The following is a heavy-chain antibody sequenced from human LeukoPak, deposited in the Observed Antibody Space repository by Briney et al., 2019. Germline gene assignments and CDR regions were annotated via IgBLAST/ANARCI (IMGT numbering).Heavy chain of an antibody. CDR2: INWNGGST. J-gene: IGHJ4*02. Sequence: PGGSLRLSCETSGFSFSTYWMSWVRQAPGKGLEWVSGINWNGGSTGYADSVKGRFTISRDNAKNSLYLQMNSLRAEDTALYYCARAFSLGVVVITAHTNFDYWGQGTLVTVSS. CDR1: GFSFSTYW. V-gene: IGHV3-20*04. CDR3: ARAFSLGVVVITAHTNFDY. D-gene: IGHD3-22*01.